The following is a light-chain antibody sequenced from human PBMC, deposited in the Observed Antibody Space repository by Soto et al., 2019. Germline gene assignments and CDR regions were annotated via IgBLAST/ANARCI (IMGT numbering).Light chain of an antibody. CDR1: SSDVGSYNF. J-gene: IGLJ3*02. V-gene: IGLV2-23*01. CDR3: CSYAGSSTWV. Sequence: QSVLTQPASVSGSPGQSITISCTGTSSDVGSYNFVSWYQQHPGKAPKLMIYEGSKRPSGVSNRFSGSKSGNTASLTISGLQAEDEADYYCCSYAGSSTWVFGGGTQLT. CDR2: EGS.